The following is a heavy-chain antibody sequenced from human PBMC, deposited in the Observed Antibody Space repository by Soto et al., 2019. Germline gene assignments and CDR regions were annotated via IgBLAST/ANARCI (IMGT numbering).Heavy chain of an antibody. CDR1: GFSLTTSGVG. Sequence: QITLNESGPPVVRPTETLTLTCRSSGFSLTTSGVGVGWIRQSPGKAPEWLALIYWDDDKRYSASLKSRLTITKDTSKNQVVLTVSDLDPTDTATYYCAHRVLRTVFGLVTTTAIYFDFWGQGTPVAVSS. CDR3: AHRVLRTVFGLVTTTAIYFDF. D-gene: IGHD3-3*01. J-gene: IGHJ4*02. V-gene: IGHV2-5*02. CDR2: IYWDDDK.